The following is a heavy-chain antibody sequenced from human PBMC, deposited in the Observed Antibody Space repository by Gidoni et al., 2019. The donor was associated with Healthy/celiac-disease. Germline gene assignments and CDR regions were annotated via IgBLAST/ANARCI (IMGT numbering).Heavy chain of an antibody. V-gene: IGHV3-23*01. CDR2: ISGSGGST. J-gene: IGHJ1*01. CDR3: AKDDPADLGTEYFQH. CDR1: GFTFSSYA. Sequence: EVQLLESGGGLVQPGGSLRLSCAASGFTFSSYAMSWVRPAPGKGLEWVSAISGSGGSTYYADSVKGRFTISRDNSKNTLYLQMNSLRAEDTAVYYCAKDDPADLGTEYFQHWSQGTLVTVSS.